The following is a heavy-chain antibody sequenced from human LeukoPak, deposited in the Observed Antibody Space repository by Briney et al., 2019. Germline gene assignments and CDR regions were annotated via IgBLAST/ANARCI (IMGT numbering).Heavy chain of an antibody. CDR1: GFTFTSFT. V-gene: IGHV3-23*01. J-gene: IGHJ4*02. CDR2: ISGTGGNT. D-gene: IGHD6-19*01. CDR3: AKDHGVAVTGMYY. Sequence: GGSLRLSCAASGFTFTSFTMSWVRQTPGKGVEWVSSISGTGGNTYYADSVKGRFTISRDNSRNTLYLQMNSLRAEDSAVYYCAKDHGVAVTGMYYWGQGTLVTVSS.